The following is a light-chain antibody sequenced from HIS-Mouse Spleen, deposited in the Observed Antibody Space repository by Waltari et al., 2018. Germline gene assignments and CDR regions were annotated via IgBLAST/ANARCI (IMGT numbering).Light chain of an antibody. J-gene: IGKJ5*01. CDR1: QGISRY. CDR2: AAS. CDR3: QPYYSYLPIT. Sequence: AIRMTQSPSSFSASTGDRVTITCRARQGISRYLAWYQQKPGKAPKLLIYAASTLQSGVPSRFSGSGSGTDFTLTISCLQSEDFATYYCQPYYSYLPITFGQGTRLEIK. V-gene: IGKV1-8*01.